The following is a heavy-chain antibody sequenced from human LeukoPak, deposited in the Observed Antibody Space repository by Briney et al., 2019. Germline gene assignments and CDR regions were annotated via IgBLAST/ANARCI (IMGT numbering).Heavy chain of an antibody. Sequence: ASVKVSCKASGYTFISYGIAWVRQAPGQGLEWVGWISTYNGNTKYAQKIQGRVTMTTDTSTRTAYMDLRSLRSDDTAVYYCARDLVGVICQEDAFDIWGQGTMVTVSS. CDR1: GYTFISYG. CDR3: ARDLVGVICQEDAFDI. V-gene: IGHV1-18*01. CDR2: ISTYNGNT. D-gene: IGHD1-26*01. J-gene: IGHJ3*02.